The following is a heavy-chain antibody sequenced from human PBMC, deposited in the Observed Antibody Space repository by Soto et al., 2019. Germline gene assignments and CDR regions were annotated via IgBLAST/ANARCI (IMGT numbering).Heavy chain of an antibody. CDR3: ARDLWGYCGTDCYPLDV. CDR1: GGSISGYY. V-gene: IGHV4-59*01. Sequence: QVQLQESGPGLVKPSETLSLTCTVSGGSISGYYWRWIRQPPGKGLEWIGYMYNTGSTVYNPSFTSRVTISVDTSKNQFSLKLNSVTGADTAVYYFARDLWGYCGTDCYPLDVWGQGTTVTVSS. J-gene: IGHJ6*02. D-gene: IGHD2-21*02. CDR2: MYNTGST.